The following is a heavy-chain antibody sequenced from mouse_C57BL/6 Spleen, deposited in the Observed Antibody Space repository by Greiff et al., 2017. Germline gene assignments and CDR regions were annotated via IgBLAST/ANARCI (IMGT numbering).Heavy chain of an antibody. CDR1: GFSFNTYA. D-gene: IGHD3-3*01. CDR2: IRSKSNNYAT. CDR3: VRQGRDSYYFDY. V-gene: IGHV10-1*01. Sequence: EVMLVESGGGLVQPKGSLKLSCAASGFSFNTYAMNWVRQAPGKGLEWVARIRSKSNNYATYYADSVKDRFTISRDDSESMLYLQMNNLKTEDTAMYYCVRQGRDSYYFDYWGQGTTLTVSS. J-gene: IGHJ2*01.